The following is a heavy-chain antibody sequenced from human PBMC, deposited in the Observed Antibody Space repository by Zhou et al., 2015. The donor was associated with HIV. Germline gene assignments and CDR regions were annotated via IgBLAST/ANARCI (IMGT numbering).Heavy chain of an antibody. D-gene: IGHD1-1*01. J-gene: IGHJ3*01. CDR2: INADGNEV. CDR1: GFSFLSYG. CDR3: ARGDNEAFDV. Sequence: VHLVESGGGLIQPGRSLRLSCAASGFSFLSYGMHWVRLAPGKGLEWVAAINADGNEVYYADSVKGRFTISRDNAMNTVYLQMNSLRAEDTAAYYCARGDNEAFDVWGQGTMVTSLQ. V-gene: IGHV3-33*08.